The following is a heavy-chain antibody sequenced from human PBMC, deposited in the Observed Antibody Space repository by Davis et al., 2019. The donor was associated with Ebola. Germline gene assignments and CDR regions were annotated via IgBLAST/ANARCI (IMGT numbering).Heavy chain of an antibody. V-gene: IGHV1-8*01. D-gene: IGHD1-14*01. Sequence: ASVKVSCKASGYTFTSYDINWVRQATGQGLEWMGWMNPNSANTGYAQKFQGRVTMTRNTSITTAYMELSSLRSEDTAVYYCATTRSGTGWGPFDSWGQGTLVTVSS. J-gene: IGHJ4*02. CDR3: ATTRSGTGWGPFDS. CDR1: GYTFTSYD. CDR2: MNPNSANT.